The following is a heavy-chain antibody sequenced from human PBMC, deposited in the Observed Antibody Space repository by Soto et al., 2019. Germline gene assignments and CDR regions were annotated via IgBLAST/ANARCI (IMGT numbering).Heavy chain of an antibody. J-gene: IGHJ5*02. CDR1: GGSISSSSYS. Sequence: PSETLSLTCTVSGGSISSSSYSWSWIRQSPGKGLEWIGYIYHSGSTYYNPSLKSRVTISVDRSKNQFSLKLSSVTAADTAVYYCARESQLGGWFDPWGQGTLVTVSS. D-gene: IGHD6-6*01. CDR3: ARESQLGGWFDP. V-gene: IGHV4-30-2*06. CDR2: IYHSGST.